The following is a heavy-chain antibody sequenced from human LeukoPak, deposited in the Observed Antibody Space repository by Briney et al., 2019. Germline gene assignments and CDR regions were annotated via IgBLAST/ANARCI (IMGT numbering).Heavy chain of an antibody. J-gene: IGHJ4*02. Sequence: GGSLRLSCAASGFTFSSYGMSWVRQAPGKGLEWVSAISGSGGSTYYADSVKGRFTISRDNSKNTLYLQMNSLRAEDTAVYYCAKDQFVGSSGYYPTFDYWGQGTLVTVSS. CDR3: AKDQFVGSSGYYPTFDY. CDR2: ISGSGGST. D-gene: IGHD3-22*01. V-gene: IGHV3-23*01. CDR1: GFTFSSYG.